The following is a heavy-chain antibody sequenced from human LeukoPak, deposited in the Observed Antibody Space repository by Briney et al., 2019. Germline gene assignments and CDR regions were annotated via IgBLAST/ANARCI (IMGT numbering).Heavy chain of an antibody. J-gene: IGHJ4*02. D-gene: IGHD3-22*01. V-gene: IGHV3-30-3*01. CDR1: GFTFSSYA. CDR2: ISYDGSNK. Sequence: GRSLRLSCAASGFTFSSYAMHWVRQAPGKGLEWVAVISYDGSNKYYADSVKGRFTISRDNSKNTLYLQMNSLRAEDTAVYYCARAGKKKNDRPFDYWGQGTLVTVSS. CDR3: ARAGKKKNDRPFDY.